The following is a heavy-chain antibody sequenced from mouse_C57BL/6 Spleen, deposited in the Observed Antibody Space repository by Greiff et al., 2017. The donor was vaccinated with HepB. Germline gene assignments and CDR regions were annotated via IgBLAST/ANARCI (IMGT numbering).Heavy chain of an antibody. V-gene: IGHV1-49*01. CDR2: FTMYSDAT. Sequence: LQQSGAELVRPGSSVKLSCKDSYFAFMASAMHWVKQRPGHGLEWIGSFTMYSDATEYSENFKGKATLTANTSSSTAYMELSSLTSEVSAVYYCAVSYDYGYYAMDYWGQGTSVTVSS. D-gene: IGHD2-4*01. CDR1: YFAFMASA. CDR3: AVSYDYGYYAMDY. J-gene: IGHJ4*01.